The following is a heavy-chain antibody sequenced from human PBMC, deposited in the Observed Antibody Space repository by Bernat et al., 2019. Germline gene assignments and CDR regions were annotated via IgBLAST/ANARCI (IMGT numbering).Heavy chain of an antibody. V-gene: IGHV4-39*01. J-gene: IGHJ4*02. D-gene: IGHD3-22*01. CDR3: ESGVYYYDSSGYYLDY. CDR2: IYYSGST. CDR1: VGSISSSSYY. Sequence: HLQLQESGPGLVKPSDTLSLTCTVSVGSISSSSYYWGWIRQPPGKGLEWIGSIYYSGSTYYNPSLKSRVTISVDTSKNQFSRKLSSVNGADTDVYYCESGVYYYDSSGYYLDYWGQGTLVTVSS.